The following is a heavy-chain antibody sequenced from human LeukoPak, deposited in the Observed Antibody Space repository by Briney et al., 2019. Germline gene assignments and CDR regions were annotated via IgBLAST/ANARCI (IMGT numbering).Heavy chain of an antibody. CDR1: GFTFSSYW. V-gene: IGHV3-30-3*01. CDR3: ARDRAPSCTNGVCYRSFYYYMDV. D-gene: IGHD2-8*01. J-gene: IGHJ6*03. Sequence: GGSLRLSCAASGFTFSSYWMSWVRQAPGKGLEWVAVISYDGSNKYYADSVKGRFTISRDNSKNTLYLQMNSLRPEDTAVYYCARDRAPSCTNGVCYRSFYYYMDVWGKGTTVTVSS. CDR2: ISYDGSNK.